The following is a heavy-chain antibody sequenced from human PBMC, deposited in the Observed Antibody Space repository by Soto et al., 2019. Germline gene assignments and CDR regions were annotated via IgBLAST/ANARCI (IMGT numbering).Heavy chain of an antibody. D-gene: IGHD6-13*01. J-gene: IGHJ4*02. CDR2: IYYSGST. V-gene: IGHV4-39*07. Sequence: SETLSLTCTVSGGSIRSSTYYWGWIRQPPGKGLEWIGSIYYSGSTHYSPSLKSRVSISVDTSKNQFSLKLNSVTAADTAVYHCARDAYSSSWLDYWGQGTLVTVSS. CDR3: ARDAYSSSWLDY. CDR1: GGSIRSSTYY.